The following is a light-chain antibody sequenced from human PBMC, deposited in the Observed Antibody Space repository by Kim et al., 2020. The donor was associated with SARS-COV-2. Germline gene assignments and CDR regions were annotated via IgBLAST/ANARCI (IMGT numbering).Light chain of an antibody. J-gene: IGLJ3*02. Sequence: APLPRTGTRNEVGSQGAAWLQQHQGHPPKLLSYANHNRPSGISERFSASRSGNTASLTITGLQPEDEADYYCSTWDSSLSAWVFGGGTQLTVL. CDR3: STWDSSLSAWV. CDR2: ANH. CDR1: RNEVGSQG. V-gene: IGLV10-54*04.